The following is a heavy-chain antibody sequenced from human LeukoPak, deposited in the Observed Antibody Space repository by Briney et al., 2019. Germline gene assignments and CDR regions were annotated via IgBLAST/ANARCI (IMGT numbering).Heavy chain of an antibody. D-gene: IGHD6-13*01. Sequence: GGSLRLSCAASGFTFSSHWMHWVRQAPGKGLVWVSRINNDGSSTIYADSVEGRLTTSRDNAKNTLYLEVNSLRVEDTAVYYCVRGWRGPDYWGQGTLVTVSS. CDR1: GFTFSSHW. V-gene: IGHV3-74*01. J-gene: IGHJ4*02. CDR3: VRGWRGPDY. CDR2: INNDGSST.